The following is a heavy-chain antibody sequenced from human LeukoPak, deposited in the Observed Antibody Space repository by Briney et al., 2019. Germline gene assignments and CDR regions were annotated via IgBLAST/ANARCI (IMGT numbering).Heavy chain of an antibody. V-gene: IGHV3-23*01. CDR2: ISGSGGST. CDR3: AKDPAPYSYGYS. J-gene: IGHJ4*02. D-gene: IGHD5-18*01. Sequence: GGSLRLSCAASGFTLSSYAMSWVRQAPGKGLEWVSAISGSGGSTYYADSVKGRFTISRDNSKNTLYLQMNSLRAEDTAVYYCAKDPAPYSYGYSWGQGTLVTVSS. CDR1: GFTLSSYA.